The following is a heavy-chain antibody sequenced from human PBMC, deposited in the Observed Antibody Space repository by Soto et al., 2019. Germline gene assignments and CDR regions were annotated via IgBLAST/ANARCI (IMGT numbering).Heavy chain of an antibody. D-gene: IGHD3-9*01. V-gene: IGHV4-59*08. CDR1: GVSISSYY. J-gene: IGHJ4*02. Sequence: SETLSLTCTVSGVSISSYYWSWIRQPPGKGLEWIGYIYYIGSTNYNPSLKSRVTISVDTSKNQFSLKLSSVTAADTAVYYCARQNTILDYWGQGTLVTVS. CDR3: ARQNTILDY. CDR2: IYYIGST.